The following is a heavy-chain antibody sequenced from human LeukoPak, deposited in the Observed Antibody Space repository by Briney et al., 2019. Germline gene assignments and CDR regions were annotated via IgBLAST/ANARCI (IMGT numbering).Heavy chain of an antibody. CDR1: GFSFSSYW. D-gene: IGHD5-12*01. J-gene: IGHJ4*02. Sequence: GGSLRLSCAASGFSFSSYWMHWVRQAPGKGLVWVSRIKSDGSSTSYADSVKGRFTISRDNAKNTLYLQMNSLRAEDTAVYYCAKEAGYSGYDYPDYWGQGTLVTVSS. CDR3: AKEAGYSGYDYPDY. CDR2: IKSDGSST. V-gene: IGHV3-74*01.